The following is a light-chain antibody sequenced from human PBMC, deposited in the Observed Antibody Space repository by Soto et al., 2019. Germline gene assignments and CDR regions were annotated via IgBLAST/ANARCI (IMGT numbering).Light chain of an antibody. V-gene: IGKV3-20*01. CDR3: QQYGSSPPT. CDR1: QSVSSSY. Sequence: QSPGTLSLSPGERATLSCRARQSVSSSYLAWYQQKPGQAPRLLLYGASSRATGIPDWFSGSGSGTDFTLTISRLEPEDFAVYYCQQYGSSPPTFGQGTKVDIK. CDR2: GAS. J-gene: IGKJ1*01.